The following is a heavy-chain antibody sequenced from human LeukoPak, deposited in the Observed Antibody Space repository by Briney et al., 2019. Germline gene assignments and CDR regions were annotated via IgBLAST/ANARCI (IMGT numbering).Heavy chain of an antibody. J-gene: IGHJ4*02. CDR3: ARGSDVFR. D-gene: IGHD2-21*01. V-gene: IGHV3-23*01. Sequence: PGGSLRLSCAASGFSFSSYAMSWVRQAPGKGLEWVSTISASGGSTYYADSVKGRFTISRDNAKNSLYLQMNSLRAEDTAVYYCARGSDVFRWGQGTLVTVSS. CDR2: ISASGGST. CDR1: GFSFSSYA.